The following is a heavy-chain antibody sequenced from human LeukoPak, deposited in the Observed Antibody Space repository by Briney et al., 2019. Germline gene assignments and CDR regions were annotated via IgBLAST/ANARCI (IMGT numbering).Heavy chain of an antibody. D-gene: IGHD2-21*02. CDR3: AKVLTPYCGGDCYRVGFDY. Sequence: GGSLRLSCAASGFTFSSYAMSWVRQAPGKGLEWVSVISAGGGSTHYADSVKGRFTISRDNSKNTLDLQMNSLRAEDTAVYYCAKVLTPYCGGDCYRVGFDYWGQGTLVTVSS. V-gene: IGHV3-23*01. J-gene: IGHJ4*02. CDR1: GFTFSSYA. CDR2: ISAGGGST.